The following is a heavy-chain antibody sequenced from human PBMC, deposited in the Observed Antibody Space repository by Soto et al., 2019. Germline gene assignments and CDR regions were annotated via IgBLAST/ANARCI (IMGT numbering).Heavy chain of an antibody. J-gene: IGHJ4*02. D-gene: IGHD3-3*01. CDR3: ARDGYYDFWSGYLPHFDY. Sequence: QVQLVQSGAEVKNPGASVKVSCKASGYTFTSYGISWVRQAPGQGLEWMGWISAYNGNTNYAQKLQGRVTMTTDTSTSTAYMELRSLRSDDTAVYYWARDGYYDFWSGYLPHFDYWGPGTLVTVSS. V-gene: IGHV1-18*01. CDR1: GYTFTSYG. CDR2: ISAYNGNT.